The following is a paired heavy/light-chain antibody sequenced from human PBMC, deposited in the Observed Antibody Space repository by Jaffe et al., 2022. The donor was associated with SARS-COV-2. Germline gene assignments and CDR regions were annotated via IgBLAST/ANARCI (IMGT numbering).Light chain of an antibody. V-gene: IGLV2-18*02. CDR2: EVT. Sequence: QSALTQPPSVSGSPGQSVAISCTGTSADVGSYNRVSWYQKSPGSAPKLMIYEVTNRPSGVPDRFSGSKSGYTASLTISGLQAEDEADYYCSSYTSANTVVFGGGTKLTVL. CDR3: SSYTSANTVV. CDR1: SADVGSYNR. J-gene: IGLJ2*01.
Heavy chain of an antibody. J-gene: IGHJ4*02. V-gene: IGHV3-33*01. Sequence: VQLVESGGGVVQPGRSLRLSCAVSGLTLSGYGMHWVRQAPGKGLEWVAVIYYDAIRKYYGDSVKGRFTISKDNSKNTLYLQLDSLRADDTAVYYCATEGGGVGARIENWGQGTLVTVSS. CDR2: IYYDAIRK. CDR3: ATEGGGVGARIEN. D-gene: IGHD1-26*01. CDR1: GLTLSGYG.